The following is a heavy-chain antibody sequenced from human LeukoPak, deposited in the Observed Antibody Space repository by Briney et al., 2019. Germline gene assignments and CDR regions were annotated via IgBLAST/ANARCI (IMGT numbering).Heavy chain of an antibody. D-gene: IGHD2-15*01. Sequence: GGSLRLSCVASGFTFNSYGMHWVRQAPGKGLEWVAVIWYDGSNKYYADSVKGRFTISRDNSKNTLYLQMNSLRAEDTAVYYCAKDMEGPYCSGGSCYSYYWGQGTLVTVSS. CDR1: GFTFNSYG. CDR3: AKDMEGPYCSGGSCYSYY. J-gene: IGHJ4*02. CDR2: IWYDGSNK. V-gene: IGHV3-30*02.